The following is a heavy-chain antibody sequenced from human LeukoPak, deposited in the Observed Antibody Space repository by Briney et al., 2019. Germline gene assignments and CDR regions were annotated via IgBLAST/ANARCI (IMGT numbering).Heavy chain of an antibody. CDR1: GFTVSSNY. Sequence: GGSLRLSCAASGFTVSSNYMSWVRQAPGKGLEWVSVIYSGGSTYYADSVKGRFTISRDNSKNTLYLQMNSLRAEDTAVYYCAREVSGGCSDYWGQGTLVTVSS. V-gene: IGHV3-66*02. CDR2: IYSGGST. J-gene: IGHJ4*02. D-gene: IGHD2-15*01. CDR3: AREVSGGCSDY.